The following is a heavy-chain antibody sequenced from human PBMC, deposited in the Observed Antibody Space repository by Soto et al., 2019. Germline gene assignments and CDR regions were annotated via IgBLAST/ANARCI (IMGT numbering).Heavy chain of an antibody. CDR1: GGSFSGYY. D-gene: IGHD3-3*01. CDR3: ARGSTIFGVVIYGYYFDY. CDR2: INHSGST. J-gene: IGHJ4*02. Sequence: PSETLSLTCAVYGGSFSGYYWSWIRQPPGKGLEWIGEINHSGSTNYNPSLKSRVTISVDTSKNQFSLKLSSVTAADTAVYYCARGSTIFGVVIYGYYFDYWGQGTLVTVSS. V-gene: IGHV4-34*01.